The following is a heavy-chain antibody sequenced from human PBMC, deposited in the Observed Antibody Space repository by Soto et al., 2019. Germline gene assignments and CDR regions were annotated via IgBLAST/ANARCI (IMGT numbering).Heavy chain of an antibody. CDR2: IDYIGNT. V-gene: IGHV4-59*01. CDR3: ARMFDNSVNGNWSDP. CDR1: DGSIGSDY. Sequence: SETLSLTCTVSDGSIGSDYWSWIRQPPGKGLEWLGNIDYIGNTNYNPSLKSRVTMSIDTSKNRFSLKLASVTTADTAVYYCARMFDNSVNGNWSDPWGKGTLVTVS. D-gene: IGHD3-10*02. J-gene: IGHJ5*02.